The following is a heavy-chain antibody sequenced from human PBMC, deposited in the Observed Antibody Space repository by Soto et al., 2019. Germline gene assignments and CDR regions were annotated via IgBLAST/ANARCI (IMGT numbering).Heavy chain of an antibody. CDR1: EFTFSNYA. D-gene: IGHD1-20*01. V-gene: IGHV3-23*01. J-gene: IGHJ4*02. CDR2: ISDGGGTT. Sequence: PGGSLRLSCAASEFTFSNYAMSWVRQAPGKGLEWVAHISDGGGTTYYADSVKGRFTISRDNARNTLYLQMNSLRVEDTALYYCLAWSVDNLWGQGTPVSVSS. CDR3: LAWSVDNL.